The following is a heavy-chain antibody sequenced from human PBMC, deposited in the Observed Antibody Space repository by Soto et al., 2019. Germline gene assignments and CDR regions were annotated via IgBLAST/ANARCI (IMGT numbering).Heavy chain of an antibody. CDR1: GLTFDDYA. Sequence: GGSLRLSCAASGLTFDDYAMHWVRQAPGKGLEWVSGISWNSGSIGYADSVKGRFTISRDNAKNSLYLQMNSLRAEDTALYYCAKDMRGYSYAVDYWGQGTLVTVS. J-gene: IGHJ4*02. V-gene: IGHV3-9*01. CDR2: ISWNSGSI. CDR3: AKDMRGYSYAVDY. D-gene: IGHD5-18*01.